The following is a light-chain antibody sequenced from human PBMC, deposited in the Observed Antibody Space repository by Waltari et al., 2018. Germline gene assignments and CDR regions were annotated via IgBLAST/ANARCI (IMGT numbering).Light chain of an antibody. CDR1: GGSIASNY. V-gene: IGLV6-57*01. CDR3: QSYDSNVVV. CDR2: ENN. Sequence: NFILTQPHSVSESPEKTVTFSCTRTGGSIASNYVQWYQQRPGSSPTTVIYENNLRPSGVPDRFSGSIDTSSNSASLTISGLKTEDEADYYCQSYDSNVVVFGGGTK. J-gene: IGLJ2*01.